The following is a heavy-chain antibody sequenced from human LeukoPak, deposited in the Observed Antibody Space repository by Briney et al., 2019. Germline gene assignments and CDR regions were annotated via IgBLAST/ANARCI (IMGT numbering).Heavy chain of an antibody. J-gene: IGHJ3*02. CDR1: GFTFSSYD. CDR3: IRGGIQVSGIDAFDI. CDR2: TGIAGDT. D-gene: IGHD5/OR15-5a*01. Sequence: GGSLRLSCAASGFTFSSYDMHWVRQAPGRGLEWVSATGIAGDTYYPDSVKGRFTISIENAKNSMYLQMNSLKDGDTAVYYCIRGGIQVSGIDAFDIWGQGTMVTVSS. V-gene: IGHV3-13*01.